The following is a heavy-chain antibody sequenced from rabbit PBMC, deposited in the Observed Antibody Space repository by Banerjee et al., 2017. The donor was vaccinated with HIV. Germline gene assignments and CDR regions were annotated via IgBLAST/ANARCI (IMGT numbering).Heavy chain of an antibody. D-gene: IGHD7-1*01. CDR1: GFSFSSSYW. Sequence: QSLEESGGDLVKPGASLTLTCTASGFSFSSSYWICWVRQAPGKGLEWIACIYAVSGGSPYYATWAKGRFTISKTSSTTVTLQMTSLTAADTATYFCARDAGGDGYSNDLWGQGPLVTVS. J-gene: IGHJ4*01. V-gene: IGHV1S40*01. CDR3: ARDAGGDGYSNDL. CDR2: IYAVSGGSP.